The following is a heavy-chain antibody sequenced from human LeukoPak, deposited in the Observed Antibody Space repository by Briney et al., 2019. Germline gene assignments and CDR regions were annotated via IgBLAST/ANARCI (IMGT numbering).Heavy chain of an antibody. CDR1: GYTFSTYG. D-gene: IGHD6-19*01. CDR2: ISAYNDNT. Sequence: GASVKVSCKASGYTFSTYGISWVRQAPGQGPEWMGWISAYNDNTEYAQKFQGRVTMTTDTSTSTAYMELRCLRSDDTAVYYCARDPPHSSGPNSPCFEYWGQGTLVTVSS. CDR3: ARDPPHSSGPNSPCFEY. J-gene: IGHJ4*02. V-gene: IGHV1-18*01.